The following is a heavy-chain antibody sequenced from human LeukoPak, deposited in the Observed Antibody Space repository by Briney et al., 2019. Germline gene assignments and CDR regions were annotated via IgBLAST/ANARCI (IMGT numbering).Heavy chain of an antibody. J-gene: IGHJ2*01. CDR3: AAVRYCGGDCYLLGTNWYFDL. D-gene: IGHD2-21*01. Sequence: ASVKVSCKASGYTFTSYAMHWVRQAPGQRLEWMGWINAGNGNTKYSQKFQGRVTITRDTSASTAYMELSSLRSEDTAVYYCAAVRYCGGDCYLLGTNWYFDLWGRGTLVTVSS. V-gene: IGHV1-3*01. CDR1: GYTFTSYA. CDR2: INAGNGNT.